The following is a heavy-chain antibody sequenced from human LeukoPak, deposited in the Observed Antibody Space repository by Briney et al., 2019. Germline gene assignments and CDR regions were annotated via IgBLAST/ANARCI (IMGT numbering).Heavy chain of an antibody. CDR2: IYHSGST. J-gene: IGHJ4*02. D-gene: IGHD3-22*01. CDR1: GGSLSSSNW. V-gene: IGHV4-4*02. CDR3: AREGYDSSGYLTF. Sequence: PSETLSLTCAVSGGSLSSSNWWSWVRQPPGKGLEWIGEIYHSGSTNYNPSLKSRVTISVDKSKNQFSLKLSSVTAADTAVYYCAREGYDSSGYLTFWGQGTLVTVSS.